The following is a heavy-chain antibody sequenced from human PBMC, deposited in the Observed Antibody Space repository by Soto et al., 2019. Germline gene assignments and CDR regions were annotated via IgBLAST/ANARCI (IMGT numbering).Heavy chain of an antibody. CDR3: ARGDRGGSGSPASYYYSGLDV. J-gene: IGHJ6*02. V-gene: IGHV3-23*01. D-gene: IGHD3-10*01. Sequence: DVQVLESGGDLVQPGGSLRLSCAASGFTFNSYAMSWVRQAPGKGLEWVSSVSAGGDMTYYSDSVKGRFTISRDNSNSALVLQMDSLRIEDTALYYCARGDRGGSGSPASYYYSGLDVWGQGTTVTVS. CDR1: GFTFNSYA. CDR2: VSAGGDMT.